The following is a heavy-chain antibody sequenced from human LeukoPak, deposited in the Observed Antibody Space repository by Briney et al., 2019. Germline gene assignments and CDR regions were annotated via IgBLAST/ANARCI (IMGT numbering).Heavy chain of an antibody. CDR2: IGFDGSKI. Sequence: GGSLRLSCAASGFTFSRSGMHWAHQAPGKGLEWVTFIGFDGSKIYYADSVKGRFTISRDKSKNTLYLQMNSLSAGDTAVYYCAKEGRGGFDIWGQGTMVTVSS. CDR1: GFTFSRSG. J-gene: IGHJ3*02. D-gene: IGHD3-16*01. V-gene: IGHV3-30*02. CDR3: AKEGRGGFDI.